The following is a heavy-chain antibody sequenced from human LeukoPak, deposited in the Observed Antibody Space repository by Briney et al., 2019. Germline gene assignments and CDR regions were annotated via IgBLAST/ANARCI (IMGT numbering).Heavy chain of an antibody. CDR3: AREWAGPSFDY. CDR2: IKQDGSEK. D-gene: IGHD6-19*01. Sequence: TGGSLRLSCAASGFTFSSYWMSWVGQAPGKGRGWVANIKQDGSEKSYVDSVKGRFTISRDNTKNSLYLQMNSLRAEDTAVYFCAREWAGPSFDYWGQGTLVTVSS. CDR1: GFTFSSYW. V-gene: IGHV3-7*01. J-gene: IGHJ4*02.